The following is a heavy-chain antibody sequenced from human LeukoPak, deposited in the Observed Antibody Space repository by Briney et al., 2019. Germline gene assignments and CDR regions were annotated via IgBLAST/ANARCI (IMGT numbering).Heavy chain of an antibody. CDR3: ARQTGSGLFTLP. D-gene: IGHD3/OR15-3a*01. CDR1: GVSISSSNSY. CDR2: IYYTGNT. J-gene: IGHJ4*02. Sequence: SETLSLTCTVSGVSISSSNSYWGWIRQPPGKGLEWIGSIYYTGNTYYNASLKSRVTISIDTSKKQISLRLTSVTATDTAMYYCARQTGSGLFTLPGGQGTLVTVSS. V-gene: IGHV4-39*01.